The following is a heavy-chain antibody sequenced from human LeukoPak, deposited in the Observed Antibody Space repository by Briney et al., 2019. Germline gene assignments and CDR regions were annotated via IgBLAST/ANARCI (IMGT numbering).Heavy chain of an antibody. J-gene: IGHJ6*02. D-gene: IGHD2-15*01. CDR3: ARDAIVVVVAATQDTYYYYYYGMDV. V-gene: IGHV1-69*04. CDR2: IIPILGIA. CDR1: GGTFSSYA. Sequence: SVKVSCKASGGTFSSYAISWVRQAPGQGLEWMGRIIPILGIANYAQKFQGRVTITADKSTSTAYMELSSLRSEDTAVYYCARDAIVVVVAATQDTYYYYYYGMDVWGQGTTVTVSS.